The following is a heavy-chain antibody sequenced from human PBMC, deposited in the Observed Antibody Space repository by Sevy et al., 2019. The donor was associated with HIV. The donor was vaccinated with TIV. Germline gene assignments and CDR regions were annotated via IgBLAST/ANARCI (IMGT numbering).Heavy chain of an antibody. CDR3: ARDYFGSGTFYNGNFFDY. V-gene: IGHV1-3*01. D-gene: IGHD3-10*01. CDR2: INAGNGNT. J-gene: IGHJ4*02. CDR1: GYTFTSYA. Sequence: ASVKVSCKASGYTFTSYAFHWVRQAPGQRLEWMGWINAGNGNTKYSEKFQGRVTITRDTSASTAYMELSSLRSEYTAVYYCARDYFGSGTFYNGNFFDYWGQGTLVTVSS.